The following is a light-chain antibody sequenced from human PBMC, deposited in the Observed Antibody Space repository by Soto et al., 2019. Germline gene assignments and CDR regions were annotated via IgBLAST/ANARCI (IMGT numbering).Light chain of an antibody. CDR3: QQSYSTPPGT. CDR1: QSISMW. CDR2: DDS. Sequence: DIHRTHSPSTLSASVLYRVTITFRASQSISMWLAWYQQKPGKAPRLLIYDDSSLESGVPSRFSGSGSGTEFTLTIASLQPDDFATYYCQQSYSTPPGTFGQGTKVDI. V-gene: IGKV1-5*01. J-gene: IGKJ1*01.